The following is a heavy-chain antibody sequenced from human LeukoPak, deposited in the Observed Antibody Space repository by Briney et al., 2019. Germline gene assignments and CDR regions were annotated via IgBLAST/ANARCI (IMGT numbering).Heavy chain of an antibody. CDR1: GFTFSSYS. D-gene: IGHD2-15*01. Sequence: PGGSLRLSCAASGFTFSSYSMNWVRQAPGKGLEWVSYISSSSSTIYYADSVKGRFTISRDNAKNSLYLQMNSLRAEDTAVYYCARATGGSMNWFDPWGQGTLVTVSS. V-gene: IGHV3-48*01. CDR3: ARATGGSMNWFDP. J-gene: IGHJ5*02. CDR2: ISSSSSTI.